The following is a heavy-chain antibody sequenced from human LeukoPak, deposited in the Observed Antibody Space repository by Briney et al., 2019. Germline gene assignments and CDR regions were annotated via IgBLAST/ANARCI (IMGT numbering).Heavy chain of an antibody. V-gene: IGHV3-23*01. CDR3: AKGTTVSRNFDY. J-gene: IGHJ4*02. CDR2: ISGSGGST. Sequence: PGGSLRLSCAASGFTFSDYYMNWIRQAPGKGLEWVSAISGSGGSTYYADSVKGRFTISRDNSKNTLYLQMNSLRAEDTAVYYCAKGTTVSRNFDYWGQGTLVTVSS. D-gene: IGHD4-17*01. CDR1: GFTFSDYY.